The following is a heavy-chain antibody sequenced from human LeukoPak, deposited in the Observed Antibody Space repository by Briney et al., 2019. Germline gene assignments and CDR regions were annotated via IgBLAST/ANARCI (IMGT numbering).Heavy chain of an antibody. J-gene: IGHJ3*02. CDR1: GYTFTSFG. CDR3: ARGGVGANDAFDI. CDR2: INPSGGST. D-gene: IGHD3-16*01. V-gene: IGHV1-46*01. Sequence: ASVKVSCKASGYTFTSFGISWVRQAPGQGLEWMGIINPSGGSTSYAQKFQGRVTMTRDTSTSTVYMELSSLRSEDTAVYYCARGGVGANDAFDIWGQGTMVTVSS.